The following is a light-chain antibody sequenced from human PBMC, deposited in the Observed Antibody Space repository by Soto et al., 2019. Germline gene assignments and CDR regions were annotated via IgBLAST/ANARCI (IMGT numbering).Light chain of an antibody. CDR1: QSISSW. CDR3: QQLFDSPIT. J-gene: IGKJ1*01. Sequence: DIQMTQSPSTLSASVGDRVTITCRASQSISSWLAWYQQKPGKAPKLLIYDASSLESGVPSRFSATVSGTEFSLTITSLQPEDFATYYCQQLFDSPITFGQGTKVDIK. CDR2: DAS. V-gene: IGKV1-5*01.